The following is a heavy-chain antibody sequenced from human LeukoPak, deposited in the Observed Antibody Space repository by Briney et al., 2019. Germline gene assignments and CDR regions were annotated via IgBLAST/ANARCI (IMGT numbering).Heavy chain of an antibody. CDR2: IYYSGST. J-gene: IGHJ4*02. CDR1: GGSISSYY. V-gene: IGHV4-59*01. Sequence: SETLSLTCTVSGGSISSYYWSWIRQPPGKGLEWIGYIYYSGSTNYNPSLKSRVTISVDTSKNQFSLELSSVTAADTAVYYCAREVEQQLFDYWGQGTLVTVSS. CDR3: AREVEQQLFDY. D-gene: IGHD6-13*01.